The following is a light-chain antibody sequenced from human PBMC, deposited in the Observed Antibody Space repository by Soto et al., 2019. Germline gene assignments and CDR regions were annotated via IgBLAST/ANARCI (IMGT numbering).Light chain of an antibody. V-gene: IGKV3-11*01. CDR2: DAS. CDR3: QQRNNWAWT. CDR1: QSVSYS. Sequence: LTPRERATLSFRASQSVSYSLAWYQQKPGQAPRLLIYDASNSATGIPARFSGSGSGTDFTLTISSLEPEDFAVYYCQQRNNWAWTCGHGTKVDIK. J-gene: IGKJ1*01.